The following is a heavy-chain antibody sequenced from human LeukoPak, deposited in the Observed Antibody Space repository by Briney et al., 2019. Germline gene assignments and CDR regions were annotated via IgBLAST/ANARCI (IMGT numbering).Heavy chain of an antibody. CDR1: GGSICSSSYY. CDR2: IYYSGST. V-gene: IGHV4-39*01. D-gene: IGHD3-3*01. Sequence: SGPGLVKPSETLSLTCTVSGGSICSSSYYWGWIRQPPGKGLEWIGSIYYSGSTYYNPSLKSRVTISVDTSKNQFSLKLSSVTAADTAVYYCAGFWSGPTVDYYGMDVWGQGTTVTVSS. J-gene: IGHJ6*02. CDR3: AGFWSGPTVDYYGMDV.